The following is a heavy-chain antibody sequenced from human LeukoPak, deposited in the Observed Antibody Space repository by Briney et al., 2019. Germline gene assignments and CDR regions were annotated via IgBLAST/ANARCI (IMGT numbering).Heavy chain of an antibody. Sequence: GGSLRLSCAASGLTFSSYSMNWVRQAPGKGLEWVSSISSRSSYIYYADSVKGRFTISRDNAKNSLYLQMNSLRAEDTAVYYCARGVGGGMDVWGQGTTVTVSS. CDR3: ARGVGGGMDV. CDR2: ISSRSSYI. CDR1: GLTFSSYS. D-gene: IGHD1-26*01. V-gene: IGHV3-21*01. J-gene: IGHJ6*02.